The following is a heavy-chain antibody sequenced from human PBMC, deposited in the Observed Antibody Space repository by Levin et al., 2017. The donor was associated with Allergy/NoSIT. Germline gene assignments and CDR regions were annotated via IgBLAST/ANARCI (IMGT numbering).Heavy chain of an antibody. Sequence: PGGSLRLSCAASGFTFRSYSMNWVRQAPGKGLEWVSSISSSSSHIYYADSVKGRFTISRDNAKNSLYLQMNSLRAEDTAVYYCARDGGCSGGSCLPFDYWGQGTLVTVSS. J-gene: IGHJ4*02. CDR2: ISSSSSHI. CDR3: ARDGGCSGGSCLPFDY. CDR1: GFTFRSYS. D-gene: IGHD2-15*01. V-gene: IGHV3-21*01.